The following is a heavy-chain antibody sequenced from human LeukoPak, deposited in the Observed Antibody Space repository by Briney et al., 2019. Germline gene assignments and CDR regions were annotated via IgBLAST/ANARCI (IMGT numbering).Heavy chain of an antibody. CDR2: IWSDGSNR. CDR3: ARDAQRGFDYSNSLEY. V-gene: IGHV3-33*01. Sequence: GKSLRLSCAASGFIFSHYGMHWVRQSPGKGLEWVAVIWSDGSNRFYADSVKGRFTISRDNSQKTLFLQMNSLRAEDTAIYYCARDAQRGFDYSNSLEYWGHGALVTVSS. D-gene: IGHD4-11*01. J-gene: IGHJ4*01. CDR1: GFIFSHYG.